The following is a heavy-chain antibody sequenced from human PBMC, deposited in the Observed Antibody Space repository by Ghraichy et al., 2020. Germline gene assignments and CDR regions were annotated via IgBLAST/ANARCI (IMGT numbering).Heavy chain of an antibody. D-gene: IGHD3-22*01. Sequence: GESLNISCTASGFTFGDYAMSWFRQAPGKGLEWVGFIRSKAYGGTTEYAASVKGRFTISRDDSKSIAYLQMNSLKTEDTAVYYCTRASRGGSGYFDVFDIWGQGTMVTVSS. V-gene: IGHV3-49*03. CDR1: GFTFGDYA. J-gene: IGHJ3*02. CDR2: IRSKAYGGTT. CDR3: TRASRGGSGYFDVFDI.